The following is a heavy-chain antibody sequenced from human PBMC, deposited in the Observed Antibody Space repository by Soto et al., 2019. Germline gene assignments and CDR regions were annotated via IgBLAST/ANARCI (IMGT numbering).Heavy chain of an antibody. V-gene: IGHV3-13*04. CDR2: IGLAGDK. CDR3: ARSSEWLLPGYYYYGMDV. J-gene: IGHJ6*02. CDR1: GFTFSNYE. D-gene: IGHD3-22*01. Sequence: GGSLRLSCAASGFTFSNYEMHWVRQAPGKGLEWVSGIGLAGDKYYVDSVKGRFTISRDNAKNSLYLQMNSLRAEDTAVYYCARSSEWLLPGYYYYGMDVWGQGTTVTVSS.